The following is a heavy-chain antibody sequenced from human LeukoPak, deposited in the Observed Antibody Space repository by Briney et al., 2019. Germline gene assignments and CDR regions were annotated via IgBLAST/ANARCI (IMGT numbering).Heavy chain of an antibody. D-gene: IGHD2-2*02. CDR3: ARQFHRFDRGCYTFDL. CDR1: GFTFSAYA. CDR2: TSYDGSNQ. J-gene: IGHJ4*02. V-gene: IGHV3-30*04. Sequence: GGSLRLSCAASGFTFSAYAMHWVRQAPGEGLEWVAVTSYDGSNQNYAPSVKGRFTISRDYSKNALYLQMDSLRAEDTALYFCARQFHRFDRGCYTFDLWGQGTLVTVSA.